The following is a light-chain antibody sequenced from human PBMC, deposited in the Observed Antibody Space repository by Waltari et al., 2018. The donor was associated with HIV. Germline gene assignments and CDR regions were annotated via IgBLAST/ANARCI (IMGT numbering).Light chain of an antibody. Sequence: QSALTQPPAASGSPGQSVTISCTGTSNDIGPYNYVSWYQQYPDKAPRLLIYEVNMRPSGVPGRFSGSKSGNTASLTVSGLQAEDEADYYCSSYAGSGNLLLFGGGTKVTVL. J-gene: IGLJ6*01. V-gene: IGLV2-8*01. CDR1: SNDIGPYNY. CDR2: EVN. CDR3: SSYAGSGNLLL.